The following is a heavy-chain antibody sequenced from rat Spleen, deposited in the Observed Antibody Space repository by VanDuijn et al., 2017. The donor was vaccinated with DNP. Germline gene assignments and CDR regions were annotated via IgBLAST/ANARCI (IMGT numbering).Heavy chain of an antibody. CDR3: ARRIPGYNSWFFDF. CDR2: ISSSGSRT. Sequence: EVQLVESGGGLVQPGRSLKLSCTASGFTFSNYYMAWVRQNKRKGLEWVATISSSGSRTYYPDSAKGRFTISRDNEKGSLYLEMNSLGSEDTATYYCARRIPGYNSWFFDFWGPGTMVAVSS. CDR1: GFTFSNYY. J-gene: IGHJ1*01. V-gene: IGHV5-25*01. D-gene: IGHD1-4*01.